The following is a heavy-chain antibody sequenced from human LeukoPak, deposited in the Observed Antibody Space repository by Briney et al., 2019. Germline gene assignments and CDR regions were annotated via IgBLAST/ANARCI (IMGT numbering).Heavy chain of an antibody. Sequence: SETLSLTCTVSSGSIGSSSNYWGWIRQAPGKGLEWIGNVHYSGSTFYNPSLKSRVTIPVDTSKNQFSLKPRSVTAADTAIYYCARASFNVVFGNWFDPWGQGTLVTVSS. J-gene: IGHJ5*02. V-gene: IGHV4-39*01. CDR2: VHYSGST. D-gene: IGHD2-8*01. CDR1: SGSIGSSSNY. CDR3: ARASFNVVFGNWFDP.